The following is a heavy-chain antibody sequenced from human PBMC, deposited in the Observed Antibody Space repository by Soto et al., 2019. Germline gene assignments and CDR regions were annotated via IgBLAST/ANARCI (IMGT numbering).Heavy chain of an antibody. Sequence: GGSLRLSCTASQLIFRDFPMSWVRHAPGKGLDWVSGISGSGDRTYYGDSAKGRFTISKDISKNSLSLQLDSLGVEDTAVYFCVKDDGGYPSTAPHWGQGTLVTVSS. J-gene: IGHJ4*02. V-gene: IGHV3-23*01. D-gene: IGHD3-22*01. CDR2: ISGSGDRT. CDR1: QLIFRDFP. CDR3: VKDDGGYPSTAPH.